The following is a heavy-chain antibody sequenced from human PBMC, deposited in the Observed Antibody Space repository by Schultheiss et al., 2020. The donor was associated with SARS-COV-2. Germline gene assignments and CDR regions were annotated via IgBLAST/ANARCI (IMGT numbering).Heavy chain of an antibody. J-gene: IGHJ6*02. CDR1: GFTFSNYW. Sequence: GGSLRLSCAASGFTFSNYWMHWVRQVPGKGLVWISRINTDGSIRNYADSVKGRFTISRDNAKNTLYLQMNSLRAEDTAVYYCARILDDYYYYGMDVWGQGTTVTVSS. D-gene: IGHD3-3*01. V-gene: IGHV3-74*01. CDR3: ARILDDYYYYGMDV. CDR2: INTDGSIR.